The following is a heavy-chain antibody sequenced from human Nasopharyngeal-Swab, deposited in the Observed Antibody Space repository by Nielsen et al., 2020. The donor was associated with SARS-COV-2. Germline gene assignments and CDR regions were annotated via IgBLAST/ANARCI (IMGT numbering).Heavy chain of an antibody. J-gene: IGHJ4*02. CDR1: GFIFSASA. CDR2: INPDSGDT. D-gene: IGHD3-22*01. CDR3: ARDYYDNYDSDY. V-gene: IGHV1-2*02. Sequence: GESLKISCAASGFIFSASAIHWMRQVPGQGLEWVGCINPDSGDTKYAQKFKGRVTVSSARSRNTAYIELSRLRSDDTAVYYCARDYYDNYDSDYWGQGTLVTVSS.